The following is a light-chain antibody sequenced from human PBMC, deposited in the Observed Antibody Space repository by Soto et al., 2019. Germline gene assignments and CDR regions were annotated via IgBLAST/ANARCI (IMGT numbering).Light chain of an antibody. Sequence: EIVLTQSPATLSLSPGERATLSCRASQNIIRCLAWFQQKPGQAPRLLIYDTSHRATGIPSRFSGSGSGTDFTLNISSLEPEEFAGYFCQQRFHWPPWTFGQGTKVEV. CDR2: DTS. CDR3: QQRFHWPPWT. V-gene: IGKV3-11*01. CDR1: QNIIRC. J-gene: IGKJ1*01.